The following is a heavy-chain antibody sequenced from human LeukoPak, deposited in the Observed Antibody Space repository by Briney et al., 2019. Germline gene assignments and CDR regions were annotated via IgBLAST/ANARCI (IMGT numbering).Heavy chain of an antibody. J-gene: IGHJ4*02. CDR1: GGSFSGCY. Sequence: SETLSLTCAVYGGSFSGCYWSWIRQPPGKGLEWIGEINHSGSTNYNPSLKSRVAISVDTSKNQFSLKLSSVTAADTAVYYCARGSDGYYSWWESWGRGTLVTVSS. CDR3: ARGSDGYYSWWES. V-gene: IGHV4-34*01. D-gene: IGHD5-18*01. CDR2: INHSGST.